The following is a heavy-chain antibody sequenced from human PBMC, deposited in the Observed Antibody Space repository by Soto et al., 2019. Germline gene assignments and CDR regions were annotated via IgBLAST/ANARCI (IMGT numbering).Heavy chain of an antibody. CDR2: INSDGSSI. V-gene: IGHV3-74*01. J-gene: IGHJ4*02. Sequence: EVQLVESGGGLVPPGGSLRLSCAASGFTFSSYWMHWVRQAPGKGLVWVSRINSDGSSISYADSVKGRFTISRDNAKNTLYLQMNSLRAEDTAVYYCARRGLLRGSGTEDDYWGQGTLVTVSS. D-gene: IGHD1-1*01. CDR1: GFTFSSYW. CDR3: ARRGLLRGSGTEDDY.